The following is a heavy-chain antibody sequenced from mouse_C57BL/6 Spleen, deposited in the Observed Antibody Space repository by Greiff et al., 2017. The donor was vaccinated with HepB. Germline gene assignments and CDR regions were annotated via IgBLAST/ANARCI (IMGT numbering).Heavy chain of an antibody. V-gene: IGHV1-55*01. D-gene: IGHD2-12*01. CDR2: IYPGSGST. CDR3: ASLRAYYNAMDY. CDR1: GYTFTSYW. Sequence: QVQLQQSGAELVKPGASVKMSCKASGYTFTSYWITWVKQRPGQGLEWIGDIYPGSGSTNYNEKFKSKATLTVDTSSSTAYMQLSSLTSEDSAVYYCASLRAYYNAMDYWGQGTSVTVSS. J-gene: IGHJ4*01.